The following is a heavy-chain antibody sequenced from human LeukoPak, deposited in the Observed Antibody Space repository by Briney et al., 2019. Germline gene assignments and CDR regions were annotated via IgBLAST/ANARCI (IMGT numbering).Heavy chain of an antibody. CDR1: GYTFTSYG. V-gene: IGHV1-8*02. CDR3: AGISAEQGSDY. Sequence: ASVKVSCKASGYTFTSYGISWVRQATGQGLEWMGWMNPNSGNTGYAQKFQGRVTMTRNTSISTAYMELSSLRSEDTAVYYCAGISAEQGSDYWGQGTLVTVSS. D-gene: IGHD6-13*01. CDR2: MNPNSGNT. J-gene: IGHJ4*02.